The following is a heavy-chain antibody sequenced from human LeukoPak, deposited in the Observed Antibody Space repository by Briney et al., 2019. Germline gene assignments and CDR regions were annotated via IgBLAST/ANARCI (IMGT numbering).Heavy chain of an antibody. D-gene: IGHD6-19*01. CDR3: ARGVEYSSGWYFPFEY. J-gene: IGHJ4*02. V-gene: IGHV1-69*13. Sequence: ASVKVSCKASGGTYTSYAISWVRQAPGQGLEWMGGIIPIFGTLNYAQKFQGRVTITADESTSTVYMEPSSLRSDDTALYYCARGVEYSSGWYFPFEYWGQGTLVTVAS. CDR2: IIPIFGTL. CDR1: GGTYTSYA.